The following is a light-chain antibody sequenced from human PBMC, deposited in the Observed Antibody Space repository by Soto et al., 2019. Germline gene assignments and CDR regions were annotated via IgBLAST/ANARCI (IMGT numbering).Light chain of an antibody. CDR2: ATS. CDR1: QGIAPY. CDR3: QQYNSYPYT. V-gene: IGKV1-27*01. J-gene: IGKJ2*01. Sequence: DVQMTQSPSSLSAFVGDRVTITCRASQGIAPYLAWFQQKPGKVPKLLIYATSTLQSGVPSRFSGSGSGTDFTLTINSLQPEDVGTYYCQQYNSYPYTFGQGTKLEIK.